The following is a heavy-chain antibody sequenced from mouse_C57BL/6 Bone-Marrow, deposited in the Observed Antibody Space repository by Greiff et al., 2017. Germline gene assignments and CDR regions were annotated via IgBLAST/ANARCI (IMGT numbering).Heavy chain of an antibody. J-gene: IGHJ2*01. V-gene: IGHV2-2*01. CDR2: IWSGGST. Sequence: VQLQQSGPGLVQPSQSLSITCTVSGFSLTSYGVHWVRQSPGKGLEWLGVIWSGGSTNYNEAFIYRLSISKDNSKSQVVFKMNSMQADDTAIDYCARNWAYYFDYWGRGTTPTVTS. CDR3: ARNWAYYFDY. CDR1: GFSLTSYG. D-gene: IGHD4-1*01.